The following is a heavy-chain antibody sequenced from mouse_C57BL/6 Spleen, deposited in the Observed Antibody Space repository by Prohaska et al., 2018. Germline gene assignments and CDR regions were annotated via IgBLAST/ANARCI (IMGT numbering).Heavy chain of an antibody. V-gene: IGHV1-81*01. D-gene: IGHD1-1*01. Sequence: LEWIGEIYPRSGNTYYNEKFKGKATLTADKSSSTAYMELRSLTSEDSAVYFCADYDYAMDYWGQGTSVTVSS. CDR3: ADYDYAMDY. J-gene: IGHJ4*01. CDR2: IYPRSGNT.